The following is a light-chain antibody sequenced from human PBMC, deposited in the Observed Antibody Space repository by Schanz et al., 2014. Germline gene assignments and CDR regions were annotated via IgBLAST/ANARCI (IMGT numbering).Light chain of an antibody. J-gene: IGKJ2*01. V-gene: IGKV3-20*01. CDR2: GAS. CDR1: QSVGSRS. CDR3: QQYGGSYT. Sequence: EIVLTQSPDTLSLSPGERATLSCRASQSVGSRSLAWYQQKPGQPPRLLIYGASNRAAGIPDRFSGSGSGTDFTLTISRLEPEDFAMYYCQQYGGSYTFGQGTKLEIK.